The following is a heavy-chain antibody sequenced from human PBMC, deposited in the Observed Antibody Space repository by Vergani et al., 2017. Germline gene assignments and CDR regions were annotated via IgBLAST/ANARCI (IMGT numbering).Heavy chain of an antibody. CDR2: IIPIFGTT. CDR1: GGTVSSNS. D-gene: IGHD3-22*01. J-gene: IGHJ4*02. CDR3: ARSIGYYSYYFDF. V-gene: IGHV1-69*13. Sequence: QGQLAQSGAEVKKTGSSVKVFCKASGGTVSSNSISWVRQAPGQWLEWMGRIIPIFGTTSYEPKFQGRVTILADESTSTAYMELGSRRSEDTAVYYCARSIGYYSYYFDFWGQGTLVTVSS.